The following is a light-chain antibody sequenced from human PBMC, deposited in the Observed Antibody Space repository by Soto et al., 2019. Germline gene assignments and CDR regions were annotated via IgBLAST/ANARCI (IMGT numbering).Light chain of an antibody. CDR3: SAYTVSRTYV. CDR2: NVY. V-gene: IGLV2-14*03. J-gene: IGLJ1*01. CDR1: SSDVGGYNS. Sequence: QSALTQPASVSGSPGQSITISCTGTSSDVGGYNSVSWYQQHPGKAPELMIYNVYDRPSGISYRFSGSKSGNTASLTISGLQGEDEADYYCSAYTVSRTYVFGTGTKVTVL.